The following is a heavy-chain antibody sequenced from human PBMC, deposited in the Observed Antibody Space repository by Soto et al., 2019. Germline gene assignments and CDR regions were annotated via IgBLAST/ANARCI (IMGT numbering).Heavy chain of an antibody. CDR1: GFTFSNAW. D-gene: IGHD3-3*01. CDR3: TTDLPYYDFWSGYPITMGRDAFDI. Sequence: EVQLVESGGGLVKPGGSLRLSCAASGFTFSNAWMNWVRQAPGKGLEWVGRIKSKTDGGTTDYAAPVKGRFTISRDDSTNTLYLQMNSLKTEDTAVYYCTTDLPYYDFWSGYPITMGRDAFDIWGQGTMVTVSS. J-gene: IGHJ3*02. V-gene: IGHV3-15*07. CDR2: IKSKTDGGTT.